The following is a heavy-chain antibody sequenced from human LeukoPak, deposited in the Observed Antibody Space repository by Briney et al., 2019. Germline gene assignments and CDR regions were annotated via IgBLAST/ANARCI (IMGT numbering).Heavy chain of an antibody. J-gene: IGHJ4*02. D-gene: IGHD3-16*02. CDR2: ISGSGGST. Sequence: PGGSLRLSCAASGFTFSSYAMSWVRQAPGKGLEWVSAISGSGGSTYYADSVEGRFTISRDNSKNTLYLQMNSLRAEDTAVYYCAKDTGHFYYDYVWGSYPNDNDYWGQGTLVTVSS. CDR1: GFTFSSYA. V-gene: IGHV3-23*01. CDR3: AKDTGHFYYDYVWGSYPNDNDY.